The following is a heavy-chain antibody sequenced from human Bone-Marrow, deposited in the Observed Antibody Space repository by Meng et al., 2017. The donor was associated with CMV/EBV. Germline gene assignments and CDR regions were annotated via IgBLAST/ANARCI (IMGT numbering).Heavy chain of an antibody. CDR3: ARDLSAVYDFWSGYYTGYYYGMDV. CDR2: ISISGSTI. Sequence: MSWIRQAPGKALEWVSYISISGSTIYYADSVKGRFTISRDNAKNSLYLQMNSLRAEDTAVYYCARDLSAVYDFWSGYYTGYYYGMDVWGQGTTVTVSS. D-gene: IGHD3-3*01. V-gene: IGHV3-11*01. J-gene: IGHJ6*02.